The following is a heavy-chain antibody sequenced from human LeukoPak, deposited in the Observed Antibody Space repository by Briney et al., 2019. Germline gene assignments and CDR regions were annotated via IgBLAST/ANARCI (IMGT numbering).Heavy chain of an antibody. V-gene: IGHV3-23*01. CDR1: GFTFSTYA. J-gene: IGHJ4*02. D-gene: IGHD1-14*01. Sequence: GGSLRLSCAASGFTFSTYAMSWVRQAPGKGLEWVSLITSSGGSTNYADSVKGRFTISRDNSKNTLYLQMNSLKRDDTAVCSCATDVTGGAISFWGQGALVTVSS. CDR2: ITSSGGST. CDR3: ATDVTGGAISF.